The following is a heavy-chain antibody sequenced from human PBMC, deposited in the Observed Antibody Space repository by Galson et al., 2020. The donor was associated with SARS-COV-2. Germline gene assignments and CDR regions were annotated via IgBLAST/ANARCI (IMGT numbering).Heavy chain of an antibody. Sequence: ASETLSLTCAVSGGSISSLDWWSWVRQSPGGGLEWIGEIYHTGTTHYSPSLKRPVTISQDKTKNQFSLKLTSITAADTAVYFCARGSLRQGKTMTFDVWGRGTPVIVSS. V-gene: IGHV4-4*02. J-gene: IGHJ3*01. CDR1: GGSISSLDW. CDR3: ARGSLRQGKTMTFDV. CDR2: IYHTGTT. D-gene: IGHD3-22*01.